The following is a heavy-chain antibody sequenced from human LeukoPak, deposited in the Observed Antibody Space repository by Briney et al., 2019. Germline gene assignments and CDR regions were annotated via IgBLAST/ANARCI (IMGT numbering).Heavy chain of an antibody. CDR2: ISYDEINK. V-gene: IGHV3-30*03. CDR1: GFTFSSYG. D-gene: IGHD6-19*01. Sequence: GGSLRLSCAASGFTFSSYGMHWVRQAPGQGLEWVALISYDEINKYYADSVKGRFTISRDISKNTLYLQMNSLRAEDTAVYYCATAAPASGWYFDYWGQGTLVTVSS. J-gene: IGHJ4*02. CDR3: ATAAPASGWYFDY.